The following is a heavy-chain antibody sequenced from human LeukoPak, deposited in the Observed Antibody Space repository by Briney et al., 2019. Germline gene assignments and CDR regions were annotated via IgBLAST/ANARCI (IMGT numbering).Heavy chain of an antibody. Sequence: GGSLRLSCAASGFTFSIYWMSWVRQAPGKGLEWVATIKGDGSERYYVDSVKGRFTVSRDNAKNSMYLQMNSLRAEDTAVYYCARGGTYTVDYWGQGTLVTVSS. D-gene: IGHD3/OR15-3a*01. CDR2: IKGDGSER. CDR1: GFTFSIYW. CDR3: ARGGTYTVDY. V-gene: IGHV3-7*01. J-gene: IGHJ4*02.